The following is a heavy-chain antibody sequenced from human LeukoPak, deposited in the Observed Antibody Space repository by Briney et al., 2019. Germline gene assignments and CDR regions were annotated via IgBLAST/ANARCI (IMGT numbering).Heavy chain of an antibody. CDR1: GDSISSSSSY. Sequence: YPSETLSLTCTVSGDSISSSSSYWGWIRQPPGEGLEWIGSIYYSGSTYYNTSLKSRVTISVDTSENQFSLKLSSVTAADTAVYYCARGSSSWYGGNFDYWGQGTLVTVSS. D-gene: IGHD6-13*01. CDR2: IYYSGST. V-gene: IGHV4-39*07. CDR3: ARGSSSWYGGNFDY. J-gene: IGHJ4*02.